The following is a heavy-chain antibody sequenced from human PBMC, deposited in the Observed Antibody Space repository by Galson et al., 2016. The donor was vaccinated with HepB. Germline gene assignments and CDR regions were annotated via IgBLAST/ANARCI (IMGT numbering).Heavy chain of an antibody. J-gene: IGHJ4*02. V-gene: IGHV3-49*03. Sequence: SLRLSCAGSGFTFGDYAMSWYRQAPGKGLEWVGVIKIKDHGGSTDYAASVKGRFTISRDDSKSIAYLQMNSLKTEDTAVYYCRGWTGRGVDYWGPGALVTVSS. CDR2: IKIKDHGGST. CDR3: RGWTGRGVDY. D-gene: IGHD3/OR15-3a*01. CDR1: GFTFGDYA.